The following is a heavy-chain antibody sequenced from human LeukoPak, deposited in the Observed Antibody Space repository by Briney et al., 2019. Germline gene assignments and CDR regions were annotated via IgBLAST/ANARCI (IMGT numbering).Heavy chain of an antibody. CDR1: GYTFSDFS. Sequence: TGGSLRLSCAASGYTFSDFSVNWVRQAPGKGLEWASSISVRSNYRYYADSVRGRFTISRDDARDSLFLQMNSLRAEDTAVYFCVRLRRNSDRSGYYYYYDYWGQGTLVTVSS. D-gene: IGHD3-22*01. CDR2: ISVRSNYR. J-gene: IGHJ4*02. V-gene: IGHV3-21*01. CDR3: VRLRRNSDRSGYYYYYDY.